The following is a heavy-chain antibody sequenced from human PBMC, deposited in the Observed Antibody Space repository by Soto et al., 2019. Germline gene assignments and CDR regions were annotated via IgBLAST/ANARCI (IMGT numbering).Heavy chain of an antibody. CDR3: AKYRRTQAEGYTLDF. Sequence: PSETLSLTCTVSGGSINGFYWSWIRQPPGKGLEWIGYVYYTGSTTYNPSLESRVNMSVDPSTNQFALELSSVNAADTAIYYCAKYRRTQAEGYTLDFWGQGILVTVS. J-gene: IGHJ4*02. CDR1: GGSINGFY. CDR2: VYYTGST. V-gene: IGHV4-59*01. D-gene: IGHD2-15*01.